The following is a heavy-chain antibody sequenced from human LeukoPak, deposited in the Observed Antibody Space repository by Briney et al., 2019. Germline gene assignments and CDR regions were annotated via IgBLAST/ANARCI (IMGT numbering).Heavy chain of an antibody. CDR1: GFTFSSYG. CDR3: AKGYSYGYFDY. V-gene: IGHV3-33*06. Sequence: GXSLXLSCAASGFTFSSYGMHWVRQAPGKGLEWVAVIWYDGSNKYYADSVKGRFTISRDNSKNTLYLQMNSLRAEDTAVYYCAKGYSYGYFDYWGQGPLLPVSS. J-gene: IGHJ4*02. CDR2: IWYDGSNK. D-gene: IGHD5-18*01.